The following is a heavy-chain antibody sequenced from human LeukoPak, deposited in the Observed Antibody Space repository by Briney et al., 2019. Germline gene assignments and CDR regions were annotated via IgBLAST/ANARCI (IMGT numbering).Heavy chain of an antibody. D-gene: IGHD2-15*01. CDR1: GGSISSSNW. CDR3: ARARPLSPSVVGAFDI. Sequence: PSETLSLTCAVSGGSISSSNWWSWVRQPPGKGLEWIGEIYHSGSTNYNPSLKSRVTISVDKSKNQFSLKLSSVTAADTAVYYCARARPLSPSVVGAFDIWGQGTMVTVSS. CDR2: IYHSGST. V-gene: IGHV4-4*02. J-gene: IGHJ3*02.